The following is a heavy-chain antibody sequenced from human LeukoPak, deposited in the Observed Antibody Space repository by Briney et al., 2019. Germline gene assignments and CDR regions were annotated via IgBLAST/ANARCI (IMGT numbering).Heavy chain of an antibody. V-gene: IGHV3-33*06. D-gene: IGHD4-11*01. CDR1: GFTFSHYG. Sequence: PGGSLRLSCAASGFTFSHYGMHWLRQTPGAGLAWVAVIWSDGSDKYYAKSVKGRFTISRDNSKKSLFLQMNSLRAEDTAVYYCAKDAQRGFDYSNSLQNWGQGILVTVSS. CDR3: AKDAQRGFDYSNSLQN. CDR2: IWSDGSDK. J-gene: IGHJ1*01.